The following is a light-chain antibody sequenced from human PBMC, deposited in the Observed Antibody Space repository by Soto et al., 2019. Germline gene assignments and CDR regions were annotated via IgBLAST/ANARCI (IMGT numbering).Light chain of an antibody. J-gene: IGKJ1*01. CDR1: QGIRND. CDR3: QQYYSYPRA. Sequence: DIQMTQSPSTLYASVGDRVTITCRASQGIRNDLGWYQQKPGKAPKLLIYAASTLQSEVPPRFSGSGSGTDFTLTVSRMQSEDFAAYYCQQYYSYPRAFGQGTKVDIK. V-gene: IGKV1-17*01. CDR2: AAS.